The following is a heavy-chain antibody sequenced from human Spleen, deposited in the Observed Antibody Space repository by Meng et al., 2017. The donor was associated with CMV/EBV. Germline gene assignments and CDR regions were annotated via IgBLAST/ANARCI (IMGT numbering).Heavy chain of an antibody. CDR3: ARDDGYSYGY. J-gene: IGHJ4*02. Sequence: LSCAASGFTFSSYAMHWVRQTPGKGLEWVAVISYDGSNKYYADSVKGRFTISRDNSKNTLYLQMNSLRAEDTAVYYCARDDGYSYGYWGQGTLVTVSS. CDR1: GFTFSSYA. CDR2: ISYDGSNK. D-gene: IGHD5-18*01. V-gene: IGHV3-30-3*01.